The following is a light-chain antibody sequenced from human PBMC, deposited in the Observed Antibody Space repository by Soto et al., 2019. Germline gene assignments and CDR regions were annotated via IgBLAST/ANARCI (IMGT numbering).Light chain of an antibody. CDR3: HQYSSFSRT. CDR1: QSIRSW. Sequence: DIQMTQSPSTLSASVGDRVIITCRASQSIRSWFSWYQQKVEKAPNLLIYDAASLESGDPSRFSGSGSGTDFTRTISSLQPDDVATYYRHQYSSFSRTFGQGTRVDIK. J-gene: IGKJ1*01. CDR2: DAA. V-gene: IGKV1-5*01.